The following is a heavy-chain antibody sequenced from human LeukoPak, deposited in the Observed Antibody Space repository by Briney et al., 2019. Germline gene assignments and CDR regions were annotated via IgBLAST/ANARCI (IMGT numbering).Heavy chain of an antibody. J-gene: IGHJ4*02. Sequence: GGSLRLSCAASGFTFSSYGMHWVRQAPGKGLEWVAVISYDGSNKYYADSVKGRFTISRDNSKDTLYVQMNSLRAEDTAVYYCARDHAMTGYSYGRYFDYWGQGTLLTVSS. D-gene: IGHD5-18*01. CDR3: ARDHAMTGYSYGRYFDY. CDR1: GFTFSSYG. V-gene: IGHV3-30*19. CDR2: ISYDGSNK.